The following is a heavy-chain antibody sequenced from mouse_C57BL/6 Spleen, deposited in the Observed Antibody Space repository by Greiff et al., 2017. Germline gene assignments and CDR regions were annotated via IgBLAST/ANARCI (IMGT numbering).Heavy chain of an antibody. D-gene: IGHD1-1*01. Sequence: VQLQQSGAELVKPGASVKLSCTASGFNIKDYYMHWVKQRTEQGLEWIGRIDPEDGETKYAPKFQGKATITADTSSHTADLQLSSLTSEDTAVYYCSRSGGSSSWYFDVWGTGTTVTVSS. CDR1: GFNIKDYY. CDR2: IDPEDGET. CDR3: SRSGGSSSWYFDV. J-gene: IGHJ1*03. V-gene: IGHV14-2*01.